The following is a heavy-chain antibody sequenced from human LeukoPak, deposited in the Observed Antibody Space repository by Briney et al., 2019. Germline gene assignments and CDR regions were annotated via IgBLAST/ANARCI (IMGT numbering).Heavy chain of an antibody. Sequence: PGRFLRLSCAASGFTFSHYGMHWVRQAPGRGLEWVAVIWNDGSNKYYADSVKGRFTISRDNSKNTLYLQMNSLRAEDTAVYYCAKDAQRGFDYSNSLDYWGQGTLVTVSS. V-gene: IGHV3-33*06. D-gene: IGHD4-11*01. J-gene: IGHJ4*02. CDR1: GFTFSHYG. CDR2: IWNDGSNK. CDR3: AKDAQRGFDYSNSLDY.